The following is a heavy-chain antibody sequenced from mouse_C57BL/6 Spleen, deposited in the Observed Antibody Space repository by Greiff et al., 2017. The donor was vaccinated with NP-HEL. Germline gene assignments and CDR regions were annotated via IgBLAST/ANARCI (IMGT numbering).Heavy chain of an antibody. V-gene: IGHV1-64*01. D-gene: IGHD2-5*01. J-gene: IGHJ4*01. CDR3: ARRDSNYAMDY. Sequence: QVQLQQPGAELVKPGASVKLSCKASGYTFTSYWMHWVKQRPGQGLEWIGMIHPNSGSTNYNEKFKSKATLTVDKSSSTAYMQLSSLTSEDSAVYYCARRDSNYAMDYWGQGTSVPVSS. CDR1: GYTFTSYW. CDR2: IHPNSGST.